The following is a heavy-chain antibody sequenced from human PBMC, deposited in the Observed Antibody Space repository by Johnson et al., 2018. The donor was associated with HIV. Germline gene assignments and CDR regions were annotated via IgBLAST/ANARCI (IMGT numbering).Heavy chain of an antibody. CDR1: GFTFSSYA. J-gene: IGHJ3*02. D-gene: IGHD3-9*01. CDR2: ISYDGSNK. CDR3: MTDILTGYYNPDGFDI. V-gene: IGHV3-30-3*01. Sequence: QMQLVESGGGVVQPGRSLRLSCAASGFTFSSYAMHWVRQAPGKGLEWVAVISYDGSNKYYADSVNGRFTISRDNSKNTLYLQMSGLRVEDTAVYYCMTDILTGYYNPDGFDILGQGTMVTVS.